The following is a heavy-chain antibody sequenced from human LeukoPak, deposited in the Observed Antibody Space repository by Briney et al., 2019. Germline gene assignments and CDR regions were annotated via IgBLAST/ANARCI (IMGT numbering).Heavy chain of an antibody. V-gene: IGHV3-49*03. J-gene: IGHJ6*03. Sequence: GGSLRLSCTASGFTFGDYAMSWLRQAPGKGLEWVGFIRSKAYGGTTEYAASVKGRFTISRDDSKSIAYLQMNSLKTEDTAVYYCTRDGLATGYFYYYYYMDVWGKGTTVTVSS. CDR1: GFTFGDYA. CDR3: TRDGLATGYFYYYYYMDV. CDR2: IRSKAYGGTT. D-gene: IGHD1-1*01.